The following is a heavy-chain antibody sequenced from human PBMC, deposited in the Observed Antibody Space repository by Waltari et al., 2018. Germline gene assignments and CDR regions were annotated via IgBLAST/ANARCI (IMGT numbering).Heavy chain of an antibody. Sequence: QVQLVQSGAEVKKPGASVKISCKTSEYTFASPYVHWGRQAPGQGLEWMGIINPSGGSTIYAQRFQGRVTMTRDTSTSTVYMELSSLKSEDTAVYYCATDTGALWMDVWGQGTTVTVSS. V-gene: IGHV1-46*01. CDR1: EYTFASPY. D-gene: IGHD2-21*01. CDR2: INPSGGST. J-gene: IGHJ6*02. CDR3: ATDTGALWMDV.